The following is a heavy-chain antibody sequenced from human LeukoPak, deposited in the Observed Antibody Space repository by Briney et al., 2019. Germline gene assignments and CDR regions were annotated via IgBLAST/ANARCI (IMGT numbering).Heavy chain of an antibody. CDR2: INHSGST. D-gene: IGHD3-22*01. CDR1: GGSFSGYY. V-gene: IGHV4-34*01. Sequence: SETLSLTCAVYGGSFSGYYWSWIRQPPGKGLEWIGEINHSGSTNYNPSLKSRVSISVDTSKNQFSLKLSSVTAADTAVYYCAGTTVIEYYYDSSGYYLGYWGQGTLVTVSS. J-gene: IGHJ4*02. CDR3: AGTTVIEYYYDSSGYYLGY.